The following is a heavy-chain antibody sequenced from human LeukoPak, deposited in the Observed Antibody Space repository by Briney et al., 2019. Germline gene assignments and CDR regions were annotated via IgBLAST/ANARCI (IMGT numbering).Heavy chain of an antibody. Sequence: SETLSLTCTVSGGSISSYYWSWIRQPPGKGLEWIGYIYYSGSTNYNPSLKSRVTISVDTSKNQFSLKLSSVTAADTAVYYCARDFSGSYGNFDYWGQGTLVTVSS. CDR3: ARDFSGSYGNFDY. V-gene: IGHV4-59*01. CDR1: GGSISSYY. J-gene: IGHJ4*02. D-gene: IGHD1-26*01. CDR2: IYYSGST.